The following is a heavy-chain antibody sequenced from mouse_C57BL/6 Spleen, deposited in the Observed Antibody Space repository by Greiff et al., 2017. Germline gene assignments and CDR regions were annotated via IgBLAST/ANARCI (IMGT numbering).Heavy chain of an antibody. CDR2: IDPSDTYT. J-gene: IGHJ2*01. V-gene: IGHV1-50*01. CDR3: AKSGGSSFFDY. Sequence: QVQLQQPGAELVKPGASVKLSCKASGYTFTSYWMQWVKQRPGQGLEWIGQIDPSDTYTNYNQKFKGKVTLTVDTSSSTAYMQLSSLTSEDSAVYYCAKSGGSSFFDYWGQGTTLTVSS. D-gene: IGHD1-1*01. CDR1: GYTFTSYW.